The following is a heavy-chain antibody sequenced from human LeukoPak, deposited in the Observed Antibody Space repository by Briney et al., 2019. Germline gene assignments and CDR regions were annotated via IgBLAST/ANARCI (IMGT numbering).Heavy chain of an antibody. CDR1: GFMFHDYA. Sequence: GGSLGLSCAAPGFMFHDYAIHWVRHAPGKGLEWVSLISGDGGSTFYADSVKGRFTISRDNSKNSLYLQMNSLRSDDTALYYCARESESSGWYDYWGQGTLVTVSS. J-gene: IGHJ4*02. D-gene: IGHD6-19*01. CDR2: ISGDGGST. CDR3: ARESESSGWYDY. V-gene: IGHV3-43*02.